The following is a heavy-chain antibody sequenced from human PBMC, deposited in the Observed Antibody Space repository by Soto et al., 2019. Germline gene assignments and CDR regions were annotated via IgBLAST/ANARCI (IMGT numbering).Heavy chain of an antibody. Sequence: SQTLSLTCAISGDSVSSNSAAWIWIRQSPSRGLEWLGRTYYRSKWYNDYAVSVKSRITINPATSKNQFFLQLNSVTPEDTAVYYCARQYSGYESDAFDIWGQGTMVTVSS. J-gene: IGHJ3*02. CDR1: GDSVSSNSAA. CDR3: ARQYSGYESDAFDI. D-gene: IGHD5-12*01. V-gene: IGHV6-1*01. CDR2: TYYRSKWYN.